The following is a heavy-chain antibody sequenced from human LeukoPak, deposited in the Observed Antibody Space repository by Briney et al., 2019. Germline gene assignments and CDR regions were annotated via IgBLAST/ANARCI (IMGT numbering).Heavy chain of an antibody. Sequence: ASVKVSCKASGYTFIGYYIHWVRQAPGQGLEWMGWINPNTGGTKYAQKFQGRVTMTRDTSISTAYMELSRLRSDDTAVYYCARDNDFWLMDVWGKGTTVTVSS. CDR3: ARDNDFWLMDV. D-gene: IGHD3-3*01. J-gene: IGHJ6*04. CDR2: INPNTGGT. V-gene: IGHV1-2*02. CDR1: GYTFIGYY.